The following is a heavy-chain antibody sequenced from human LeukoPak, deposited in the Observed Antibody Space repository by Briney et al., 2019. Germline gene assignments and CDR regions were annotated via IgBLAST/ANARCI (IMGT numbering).Heavy chain of an antibody. CDR1: GGSISSYY. Sequence: SETLSLTCTVSGGSISSYYWGWIRQPPGKGLEWIGSIYYSGSTYYNPSLKSRVTISVDTSKNQFSLKLSSVTAADTAVYYCARLTNYDILTGYYNVIMDFDYWGQGTLVTVSS. J-gene: IGHJ4*02. CDR2: IYYSGST. V-gene: IGHV4-39*01. CDR3: ARLTNYDILTGYYNVIMDFDY. D-gene: IGHD3-9*01.